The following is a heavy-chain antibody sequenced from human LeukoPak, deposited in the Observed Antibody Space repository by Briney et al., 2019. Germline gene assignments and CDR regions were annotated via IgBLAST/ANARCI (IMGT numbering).Heavy chain of an antibody. Sequence: TGGSLRLSCAVSGFTFSNYAMSWVRQAPGKGLEWVSYISSSSSTIYYADSVKGRFTISRDNAKNSLYLQMNSLRAEDTAVYYCARDLPGYSSGWYVYWGQGTLVTVSS. CDR1: GFTFSNYA. D-gene: IGHD6-19*01. V-gene: IGHV3-48*01. J-gene: IGHJ4*02. CDR2: ISSSSSTI. CDR3: ARDLPGYSSGWYVY.